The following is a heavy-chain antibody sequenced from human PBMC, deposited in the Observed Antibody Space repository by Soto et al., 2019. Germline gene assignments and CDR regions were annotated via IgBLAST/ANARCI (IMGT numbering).Heavy chain of an antibody. CDR3: ARSADYGDSHFDY. CDR1: GYRFTSYW. V-gene: IGHV5-51*01. D-gene: IGHD4-17*01. J-gene: IGHJ4*02. Sequence: EVQLVQSGAEVKKPGESLKISCKGSGYRFTSYWIGWVRQMPGKGLEWMGSIYPGDSDTRYSPSFQGQVIISADKSTSTANLQWSSLKAPDTATYYCARSADYGDSHFDYWGQGTLVTVSS. CDR2: IYPGDSDT.